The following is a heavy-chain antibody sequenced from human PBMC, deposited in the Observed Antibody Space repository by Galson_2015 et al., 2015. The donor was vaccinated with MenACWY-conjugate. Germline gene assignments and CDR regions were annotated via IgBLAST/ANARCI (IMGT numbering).Heavy chain of an antibody. V-gene: IGHV3-48*01. Sequence: SLRLSCAASGFTFSSYRMNWVRQAPGKGLEWVSYISSSSSTIYYADFVKGRFTISRDNAKNSLYLQMNSLRAEDTAVYYCARGRHIVVVTAIHAFDIWGQGTMVTVSS. CDR1: GFTFSSYR. J-gene: IGHJ3*02. D-gene: IGHD2-21*02. CDR2: ISSSSSTI. CDR3: ARGRHIVVVTAIHAFDI.